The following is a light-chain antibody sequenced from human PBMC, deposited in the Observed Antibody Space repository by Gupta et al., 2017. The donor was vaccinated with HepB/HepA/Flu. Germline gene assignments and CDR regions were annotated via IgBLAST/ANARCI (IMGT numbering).Light chain of an antibody. CDR2: DAS. Sequence: DIQLTQSPSSMSTSIGDRVTITCQASEDIDIYLSWYQQKPGKAPKLLIYDASNLEVGVPSRFSGSGSGTEFSFTISSLHPEDIATYYCQQSDSLPFTFGQGTRLDIK. CDR1: EDIDIY. J-gene: IGKJ5*01. CDR3: QQSDSLPFT. V-gene: IGKV1-33*01.